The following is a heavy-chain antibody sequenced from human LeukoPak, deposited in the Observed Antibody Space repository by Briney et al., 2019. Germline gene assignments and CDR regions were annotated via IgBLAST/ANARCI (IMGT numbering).Heavy chain of an antibody. Sequence: ASVTVSCKASGYTFTNYAISWVRQAPGQGLEWMGCISAYNGNTNYAQKLEGRVTMTTDTSTSTVYMELRSLTSDDTAVYYCARGRRGEVPPYYFDYWGQGTLVTVSS. J-gene: IGHJ4*02. CDR1: GYTFTNYA. CDR2: ISAYNGNT. CDR3: ARGRRGEVPPYYFDY. D-gene: IGHD3-16*01. V-gene: IGHV1-18*01.